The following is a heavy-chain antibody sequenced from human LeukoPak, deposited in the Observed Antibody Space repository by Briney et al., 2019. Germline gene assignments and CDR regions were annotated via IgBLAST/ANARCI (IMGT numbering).Heavy chain of an antibody. V-gene: IGHV4-39*01. CDR2: IYYSGST. CDR3: ARVPVYSSGRYVGYYFDY. D-gene: IGHD6-19*01. J-gene: IGHJ4*02. Sequence: SETLSLTCTVSGGSISSSSYYWGWIRQPPGKGLEWIGSIYYSGSTYYNPSLKSRVTISVDTSKNQFSLKLSSVTAADTAVYYCARVPVYSSGRYVGYYFDYWGQGTLVTVSS. CDR1: GGSISSSSYY.